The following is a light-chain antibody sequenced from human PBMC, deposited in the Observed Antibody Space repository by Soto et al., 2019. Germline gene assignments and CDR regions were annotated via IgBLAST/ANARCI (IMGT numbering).Light chain of an antibody. V-gene: IGKV1-27*01. J-gene: IGKJ2*01. Sequence: DIQMTQSLSSLSAAVGDRDTITCRASQGISTYFAWYQQKPGKIPKLLIYAASTLQSGVPSRFSCSGSGTDFTLTISSLHPEDVATYYCLKYSSAAYAFGQGTKLEIK. CDR1: QGISTY. CDR3: LKYSSAAYA. CDR2: AAS.